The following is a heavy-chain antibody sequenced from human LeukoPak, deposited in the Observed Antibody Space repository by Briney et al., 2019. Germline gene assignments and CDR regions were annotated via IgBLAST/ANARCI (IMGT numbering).Heavy chain of an antibody. V-gene: IGHV3-72*01. D-gene: IGHD2-8*02. CDR3: ARGSYCSGGVCPAPFDS. CDR2: SRSKGHRYST. CDR1: GLSFSDYY. Sequence: PGGSLRLSCAASGLSFSDYYMDWVRQVPGKGLEWIGRSRSKGHRYSTEYAASVRGRFTVSRDESKDLLFLQMTSLKSEDTAVYYCARGSYCSGGVCPAPFDSWGQGSLVTVSS. J-gene: IGHJ4*02.